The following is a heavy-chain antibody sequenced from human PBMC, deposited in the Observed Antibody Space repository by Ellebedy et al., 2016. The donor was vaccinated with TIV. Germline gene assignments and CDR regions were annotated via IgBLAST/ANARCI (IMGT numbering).Heavy chain of an antibody. D-gene: IGHD4/OR15-4a*01. CDR1: GFSLSGST. Sequence: GESLKISCAVSGFSLSGSTVNWVRRTSGRGLEWVGRISTKADTYATAYAVSVKGSSIISRDDSQNTAYLQMNSLRTEDTAVYYCSNSEYGDTGMAYWGQGTLVTVSS. J-gene: IGHJ4*02. V-gene: IGHV3-73*01. CDR2: ISTKADTYAT. CDR3: SNSEYGDTGMAY.